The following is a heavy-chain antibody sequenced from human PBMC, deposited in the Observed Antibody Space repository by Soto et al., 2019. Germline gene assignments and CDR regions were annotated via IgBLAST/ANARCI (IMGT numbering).Heavy chain of an antibody. D-gene: IGHD2-15*01. J-gene: IGHJ4*02. CDR3: ARPNRCSGGSCCSPFDY. Sequence: QLQLQESGPGLVKPSETLSLTCTVSGGSISSSSYYWGWIRQPPGKGLEWIGRIYYSGSTYYHPSRKSRVTLSVETSKNQYALKLSSVTAADTAVYYCARPNRCSGGSCCSPFDYWGQGTLVTVSS. CDR2: IYYSGST. V-gene: IGHV4-39*01. CDR1: GGSISSSSYY.